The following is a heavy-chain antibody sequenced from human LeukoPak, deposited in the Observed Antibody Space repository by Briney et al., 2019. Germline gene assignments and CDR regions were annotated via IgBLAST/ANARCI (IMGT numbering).Heavy chain of an antibody. V-gene: IGHV3-30*14. CDR1: GFTFSSYA. D-gene: IGHD1-26*01. Sequence: GGSLRLSCAASGFTFSSYAMHWVRQAPGKGLEWVAVISYDGSKKYYADSVKGRFTISRDNSKNTLYLQMNSLRAEDTAVYYCARGVGSGSRLRAGDYWGQGTLVTVSS. CDR3: ARGVGSGSRLRAGDY. CDR2: ISYDGSKK. J-gene: IGHJ4*02.